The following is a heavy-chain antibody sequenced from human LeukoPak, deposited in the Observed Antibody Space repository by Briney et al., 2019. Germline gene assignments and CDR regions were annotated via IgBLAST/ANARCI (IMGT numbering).Heavy chain of an antibody. CDR3: ARGDYDFWSGYSYYYYYYMDV. J-gene: IGHJ6*03. CDR1: GFTFSSYS. D-gene: IGHD3-3*01. V-gene: IGHV3-21*01. CDR2: IRSSSSYI. Sequence: PGGSLRLSCAASGFTFSSYSMNWVRQAPGKGLEWVSSIRSSSSYIYYADSVKGRFTISRDNAKNSLYLQMNSLRVEDTAVYYCARGDYDFWSGYSYYYYYYMDVWGKGTTVTVSS.